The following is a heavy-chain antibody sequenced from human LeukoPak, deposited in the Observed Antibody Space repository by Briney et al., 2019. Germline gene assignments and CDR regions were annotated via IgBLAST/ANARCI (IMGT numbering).Heavy chain of an antibody. CDR3: ARTNDDWYLDL. J-gene: IGHJ2*01. CDR2: INPSGGGT. Sequence: ASGKVSCNASGYTFTSYYMHWVRQAPGQGLEWIGIINPSGGGTAYAQKFQGRVTMPRDTSTSTVSMELSSLRSDDTAVYYCARTNDDWYLDLWGRGTLVTVSS. CDR1: GYTFTSYY. V-gene: IGHV1-46*01.